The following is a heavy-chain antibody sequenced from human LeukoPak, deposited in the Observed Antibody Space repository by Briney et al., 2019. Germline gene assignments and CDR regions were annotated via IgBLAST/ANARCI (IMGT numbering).Heavy chain of an antibody. CDR2: ISGSGGST. D-gene: IGHD6-19*01. CDR3: AKDLPFIAVAANTFDY. CDR1: GFTFSSYA. V-gene: IGHV3-23*01. Sequence: PGGSLRLSCAASGFTFSSYAMSWVRQAPGKGLEWVSAISGSGGSTYYADPVKGRFTISRDNSKNTLYLQMNSLRAEDTAVYYCAKDLPFIAVAANTFDYWGQGTLVTVSS. J-gene: IGHJ4*02.